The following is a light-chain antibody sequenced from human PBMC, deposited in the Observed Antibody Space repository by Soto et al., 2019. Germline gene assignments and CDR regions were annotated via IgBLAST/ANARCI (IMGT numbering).Light chain of an antibody. J-gene: IGLJ3*02. CDR1: GGSITSNY. V-gene: IGLV6-57*01. CDR3: QSFDSSDQV. Sequence: NFMLTQPQSVSESQGETVTISCTRSGGSITSNYVQWYQQRPGRSPSTLIYDDDQRPSGVPDRFSGSIDSSSNSASLTISGLMTEDEATYYCQSFDSSDQVFGGGTKLTVL. CDR2: DDD.